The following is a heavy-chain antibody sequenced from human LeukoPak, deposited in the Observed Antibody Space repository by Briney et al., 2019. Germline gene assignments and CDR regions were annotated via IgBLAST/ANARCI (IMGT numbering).Heavy chain of an antibody. Sequence: ASVKVSCKASGYTFSNYGISWVRQAPGQGLEWVGWISAHTGKTNYAQKVQGRVTMTTDTSTSTVYMELSSLRSEETAVYYCARDQGLTAPPPYGLDVWGQGTTVIVSS. CDR3: ARDQGLTAPPPYGLDV. D-gene: IGHD5-18*01. J-gene: IGHJ6*02. CDR1: GYTFSNYG. CDR2: ISAHTGKT. V-gene: IGHV1-18*01.